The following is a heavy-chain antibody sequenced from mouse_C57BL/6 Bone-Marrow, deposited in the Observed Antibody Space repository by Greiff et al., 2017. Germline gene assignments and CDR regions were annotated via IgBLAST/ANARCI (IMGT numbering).Heavy chain of an antibody. J-gene: IGHJ3*01. CDR3: TTIYYGNYWFAY. V-gene: IGHV14-4*01. CDR2: IDPENGDT. Sequence: EVQLVESGAELVRPGASVKLSCTASGFNIKDDYMHWVKQRPEQGLEWIGWIDPENGDTEYASKFQGKATITADTSSNTAYLQLSSLTSEDTAVYYCTTIYYGNYWFAYWGQGTLVTVSA. CDR1: GFNIKDDY. D-gene: IGHD2-1*01.